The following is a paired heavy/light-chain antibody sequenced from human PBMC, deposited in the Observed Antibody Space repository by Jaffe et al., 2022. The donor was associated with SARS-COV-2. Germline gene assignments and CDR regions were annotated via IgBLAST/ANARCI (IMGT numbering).Light chain of an antibody. Sequence: DIVMTQSPLSLPVTPGEPASISCRSSQSLLHSNGYNYLDWYLQKPGQSPQLLIYLGSNRASGVPDRFSGSGSGTDFTLKISRVEAEDVGVYYCMQALQTPRTFGQGTRLEIK. CDR3: MQALQTPRT. V-gene: IGKV2-28*01. CDR2: LGS. CDR1: QSLLHSNGYNY. J-gene: IGKJ5*01.
Heavy chain of an antibody. CDR3: ARVLDEYIAAAAYYYYYYGMDV. CDR1: GFTFSSYW. Sequence: EVQLVESGGGLVQPGGSLRLSCAASGFTFSSYWMHWVRQAPGKGLVWVSRINSDGSSTSYADSVKGRFTISRDNAKNTLYLQMNSLRAEDTAVYYCARVLDEYIAAAAYYYYYYGMDVWGQGTTVTVSS. V-gene: IGHV3-74*01. J-gene: IGHJ6*02. D-gene: IGHD6-13*01. CDR2: INSDGSST.